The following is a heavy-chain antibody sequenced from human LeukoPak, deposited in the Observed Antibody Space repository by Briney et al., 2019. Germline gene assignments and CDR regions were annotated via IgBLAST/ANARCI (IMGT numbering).Heavy chain of an antibody. D-gene: IGHD6-13*01. CDR3: VKGRYSNSWYSSDY. J-gene: IGHJ4*02. CDR1: RFTFSSYA. V-gene: IGHV3-64D*09. Sequence: GGSLTLSCSASRFTFSSYAMHWVRQAPGKGLEYVSAISSSGGRTYYADSVRGRFTISRDNSKNTLYLQMSSLRAEDTAVYYCVKGRYSNSWYSSDYWGQGTLVTVSS. CDR2: ISSSGGRT.